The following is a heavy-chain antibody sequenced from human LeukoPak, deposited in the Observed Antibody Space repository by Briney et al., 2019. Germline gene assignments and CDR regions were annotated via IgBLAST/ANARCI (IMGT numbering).Heavy chain of an antibody. CDR2: FYYSGGT. Sequence: SETLSLTCAVYGGSFSGYYWGWIRQPPGKGLEWIGSFYYSGGTYYNPSLKSRVTILVDTSKNQFSLKLSSVTAADTAVYYCAPYSNSAGWFDPWGQGTLVTVSS. V-gene: IGHV4-34*01. CDR1: GGSFSGYY. J-gene: IGHJ5*02. D-gene: IGHD6-6*01. CDR3: APYSNSAGWFDP.